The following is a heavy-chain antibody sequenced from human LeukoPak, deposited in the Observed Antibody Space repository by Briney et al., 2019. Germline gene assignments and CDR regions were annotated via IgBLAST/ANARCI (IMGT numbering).Heavy chain of an antibody. J-gene: IGHJ4*02. D-gene: IGHD3/OR15-3a*01. CDR3: AKGVDYQKLEH. CDR1: GFTFNTYA. CDR2: LSHSGGRT. Sequence: GGSLRLSCAASGFTFNTYAMSWVRQAPGKGLEWVAALSHSGGRTYYADSVKGRFTISRGTSKNTLYLQINSLRAEDTAVYYCAKGVDYQKLEHWGQGTLVTVSS. V-gene: IGHV3-23*01.